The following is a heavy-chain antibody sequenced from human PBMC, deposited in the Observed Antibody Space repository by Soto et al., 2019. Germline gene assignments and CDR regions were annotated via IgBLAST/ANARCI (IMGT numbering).Heavy chain of an antibody. CDR1: GYGFTTYG. CDR3: ARGRDGDY. Sequence: QVHLVQSGAEVKKPGASVKVSCKGSGYGFTTYGITWVRQAPGQGLEWMAWISAHNGNTNYAQKLQGRVTVTRDPATSTAYMELRSLRSDDTAVYYCARGRDGDYWGQGALVTVSS. J-gene: IGHJ4*02. CDR2: ISAHNGNT. V-gene: IGHV1-18*01. D-gene: IGHD6-6*01.